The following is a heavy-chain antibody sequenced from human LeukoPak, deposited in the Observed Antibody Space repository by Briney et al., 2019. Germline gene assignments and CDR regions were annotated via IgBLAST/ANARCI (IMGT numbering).Heavy chain of an antibody. J-gene: IGHJ6*03. CDR3: ARGSTESGGSALYYYYYMDV. D-gene: IGHD2-15*01. CDR1: GGTFSSYA. CDR2: IIPILGIA. Sequence: ASVKVCCKASGGTFSSYAISWVRQAPGQGLEWMGRIIPILGIANYAQKFQGRVTITADKSTSTAYMELSSLRSEDTAVYYCARGSTESGGSALYYYYYMDVWGKGTTVTVSS. V-gene: IGHV1-69*04.